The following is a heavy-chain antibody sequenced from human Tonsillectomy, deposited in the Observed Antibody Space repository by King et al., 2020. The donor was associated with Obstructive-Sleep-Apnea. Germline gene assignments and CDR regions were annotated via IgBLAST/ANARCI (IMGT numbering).Heavy chain of an antibody. CDR2: INPDSGDT. V-gene: IGHV1-2*02. CDR1: GYTFTGYY. Sequence: VQLVESGSELKKPGASVKVSCKPSGYTFTGYYIHWVRQAPGQGLEWLGWINPDSGDTNYAQKFPGRVTMTRDTSISTAYMDLRRLRSDDTAVYYCARNSGYDFFSDYWGQGTLVTVSS. D-gene: IGHD5-12*01. J-gene: IGHJ4*02. CDR3: ARNSGYDFFSDY.